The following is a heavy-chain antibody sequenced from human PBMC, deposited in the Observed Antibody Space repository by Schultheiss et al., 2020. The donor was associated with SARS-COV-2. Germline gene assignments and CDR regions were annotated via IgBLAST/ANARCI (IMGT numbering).Heavy chain of an antibody. CDR1: GGSISSYY. D-gene: IGHD5-24*01. Sequence: SETLSLTCAVSGGSISSYYWSWIRQPAGKGLEWIGRIYTSGSTNYNPSLKSRVTISVDTSKNQFSLQLNSVTPEDTAVYYCATRDGRVDYWGQGTLVTVSS. CDR3: ATRDGRVDY. V-gene: IGHV4-4*07. CDR2: IYTSGST. J-gene: IGHJ4*02.